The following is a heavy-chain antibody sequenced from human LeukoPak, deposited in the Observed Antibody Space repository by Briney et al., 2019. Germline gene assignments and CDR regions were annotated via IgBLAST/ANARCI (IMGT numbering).Heavy chain of an antibody. D-gene: IGHD1-1*01. J-gene: IGHJ4*02. Sequence: SETLSLTCTVSGGSISSHYLGWIRQPPGKGLEWIGWIYYSGNSKYNTSLKSRVTISLDTSKNQLSLSLPSVTAADTAVYYCTRHTRGLGSDHWGQGTLVTVSS. V-gene: IGHV4-59*08. CDR2: IYYSGNS. CDR3: TRHTRGLGSDH. CDR1: GGSISSHY.